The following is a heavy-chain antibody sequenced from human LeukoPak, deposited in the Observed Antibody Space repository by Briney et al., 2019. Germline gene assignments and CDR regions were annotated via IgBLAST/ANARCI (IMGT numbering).Heavy chain of an antibody. CDR2: IWYDGSNK. Sequence: GGSLRLSCAASGFTFSSYGMHWVRQAPGKGLEWVAVIWYDGSNKYYADSVKGRFTISRDSSKNTLYLQMNSLRAEDTAVYYCARLGYCSGGSCYSGGMDVWGQGTTVTVSS. V-gene: IGHV3-33*01. D-gene: IGHD2-15*01. J-gene: IGHJ6*02. CDR3: ARLGYCSGGSCYSGGMDV. CDR1: GFTFSSYG.